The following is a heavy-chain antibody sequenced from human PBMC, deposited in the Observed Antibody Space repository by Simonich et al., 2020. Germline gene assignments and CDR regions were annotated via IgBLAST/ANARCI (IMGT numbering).Heavy chain of an antibody. CDR2: ISVSGVST. V-gene: IGHV3-23*01. CDR3: AKDRASIAAADAFDI. Sequence: EVQLLESGGGLVQPGGSLRLSCAASGFTFSSYAMSWVRRAPGKGLEWVSAISVSGVSTYYADSVKGRFTISRDNSKNTLYLQMNSLRAEDTAVYYCAKDRASIAAADAFDIWGQGTMVTVSS. CDR1: GFTFSSYA. D-gene: IGHD6-13*01. J-gene: IGHJ3*02.